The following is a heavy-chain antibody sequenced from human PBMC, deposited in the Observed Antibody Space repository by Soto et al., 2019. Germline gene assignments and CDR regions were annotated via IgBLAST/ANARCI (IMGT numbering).Heavy chain of an antibody. V-gene: IGHV1-18*01. CDR2: ISAHNGNT. D-gene: IGHD1-1*01. CDR1: GYTFTSYG. Sequence: QVHLVQSGAEVKKPGASVKVSCKASGYTFTSYGITWVRQAPGQGLEWTGWISAHNGNTDYAQKLQGRVIVDRDPSTSTASMELRSLISDDTAVYYCARGRYGDYWGQGALVTVSS. CDR3: ARGRYGDY. J-gene: IGHJ4*02.